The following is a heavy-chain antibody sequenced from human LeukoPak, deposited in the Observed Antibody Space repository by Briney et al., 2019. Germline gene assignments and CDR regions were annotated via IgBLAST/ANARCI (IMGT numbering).Heavy chain of an antibody. D-gene: IGHD2-2*01. CDR1: GYGFNSYW. Sequence: GESLKISCKGSGYGFNSYWISWVRQMPGKGLEWMGRIDPSDSYTNYNPSFQGHVTISADKSISTAYLQWSSLKASDTAMYYCARVWYCSSSSCYQIDYWGQGTLVTVSS. J-gene: IGHJ4*02. CDR3: ARVWYCSSSSCYQIDY. V-gene: IGHV5-10-1*01. CDR2: IDPSDSYT.